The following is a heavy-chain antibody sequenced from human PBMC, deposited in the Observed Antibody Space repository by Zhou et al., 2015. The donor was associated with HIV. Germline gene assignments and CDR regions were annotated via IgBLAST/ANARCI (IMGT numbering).Heavy chain of an antibody. CDR1: GYTFTSHD. Sequence: QVQLVQSETEVKKPGASVKVSCKASGYTFTSHDITWVRQAPGQGLEWMGWLRSNHRNTYFAQKFQGRVTMTTDTSTSTAYMELRSLSSDDTAVYYCALNWNGLSSWGQGTLVTVSS. D-gene: IGHD1-1*01. CDR2: LRSNHRNT. J-gene: IGHJ5*02. V-gene: IGHV1-18*01. CDR3: ALNWNGLSS.